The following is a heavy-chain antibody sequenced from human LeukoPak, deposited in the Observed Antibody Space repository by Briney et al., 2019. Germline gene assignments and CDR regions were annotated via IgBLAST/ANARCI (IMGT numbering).Heavy chain of an antibody. Sequence: SETLSLTCTVSGASVSSSDYYLGWIRQPPGMRLEWIGNLYFSGNPYYNPSLNSRVTISVDTSKNQFSLKMRSVTAADTAVYYCARLGSGYPTPDYWGQGTLVTVSS. CDR2: LYFSGNP. CDR1: GASVSSSDYY. D-gene: IGHD6-19*01. CDR3: ARLGSGYPTPDY. V-gene: IGHV4-39*01. J-gene: IGHJ4*02.